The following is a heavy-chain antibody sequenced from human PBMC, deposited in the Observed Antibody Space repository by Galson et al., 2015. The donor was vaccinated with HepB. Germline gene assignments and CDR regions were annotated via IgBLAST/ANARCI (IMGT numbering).Heavy chain of an antibody. CDR3: ARDRYGQLWLQDYYYGMDV. Sequence: SVKVSCKASGYTFTSYYMHWVRQAPGQGLEWMGIINPSGGSTSYAQKFQGRVTMTRDTSTSTVYMELSSLRSEDTAVYYCARDRYGQLWLQDYYYGMDVWGQGTTVTVSS. CDR1: GYTFTSYY. CDR2: INPSGGST. D-gene: IGHD5-18*01. V-gene: IGHV1-46*03. J-gene: IGHJ6*02.